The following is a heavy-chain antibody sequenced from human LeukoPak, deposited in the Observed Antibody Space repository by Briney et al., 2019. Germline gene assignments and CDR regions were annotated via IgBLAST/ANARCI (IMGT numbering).Heavy chain of an antibody. CDR3: ARAIASSGSRLFDY. V-gene: IGHV4-30-4*01. Sequence: TSQTLSLTCTVSGGSISSGDYYWSWIRQPPGKGLEWIGYIYYSGSTYYNPSLKSRVTISLDTSKNQFSLRLTSVTAADTAVYYCARAIASSGSRLFDYWGQGTLVTVFS. CDR2: IYYSGST. CDR1: GGSISSGDYY. J-gene: IGHJ4*02. D-gene: IGHD3-10*01.